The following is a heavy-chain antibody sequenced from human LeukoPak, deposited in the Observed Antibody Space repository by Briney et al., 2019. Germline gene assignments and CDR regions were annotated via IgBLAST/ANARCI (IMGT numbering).Heavy chain of an antibody. J-gene: IGHJ4*02. D-gene: IGHD1-26*01. CDR3: VRLGGGSHFDN. CDR2: IDRSGDII. Sequence: GGSLRLSCTASGFSFGDYSMGWVRQAPGKGLECISYIDRSGDIIYYAGSMKGRFTISRDNARNSLYLQMNSLRVEDTAVYYCVRLGGGSHFDNWGQGTLVTVSS. CDR1: GFSFGDYS. V-gene: IGHV3-11*01.